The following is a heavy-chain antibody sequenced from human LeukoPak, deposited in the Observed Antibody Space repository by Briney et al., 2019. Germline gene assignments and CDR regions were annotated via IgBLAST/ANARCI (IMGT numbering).Heavy chain of an antibody. CDR2: IFYSGST. CDR1: GGSISSSSHY. V-gene: IGHV4-39*07. J-gene: IGHJ6*03. D-gene: IGHD3-22*01. CDR3: ARGVPVRQSWFQPVRYYYYYMDV. Sequence: SETLSLTCTVSGGSISSSSHYWGWIRQPPGKGLEWIGSIFYSGSTNYNPSLKSRVTISVDTSKNQFSLKLSSVTAADTAVYYCARGVPVRQSWFQPVRYYYYYMDVWGKGTTVTVSS.